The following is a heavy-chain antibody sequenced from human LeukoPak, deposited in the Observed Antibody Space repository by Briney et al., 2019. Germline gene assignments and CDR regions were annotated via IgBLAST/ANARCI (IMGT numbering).Heavy chain of an antibody. D-gene: IGHD3-22*01. Sequence: GGSLRLSCAASGFTVSSNYMSCVRQAPGKGLEWVSVIYSGGSTYYADSVKGRFTISRDNSKNTLYLQMNSLRAEDTAVYYCARDGRAYYYDSSGYFDDYWGQGTLVTVSS. CDR2: IYSGGST. V-gene: IGHV3-66*01. J-gene: IGHJ4*02. CDR3: ARDGRAYYYDSSGYFDDY. CDR1: GFTVSSNY.